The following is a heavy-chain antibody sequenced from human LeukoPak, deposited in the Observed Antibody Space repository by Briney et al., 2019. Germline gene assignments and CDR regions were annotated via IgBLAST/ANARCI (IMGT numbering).Heavy chain of an antibody. V-gene: IGHV1-69*05. J-gene: IGHJ5*02. CDR2: IIPIFGTA. D-gene: IGHD1-26*01. Sequence: ASVKVPCKASGCTFSSYATSWVRQAPGQGLEWMGGIIPIFGTANYAQKLEGRVTITTDESTSTAYMELNSLRCEDTAVYYCAIREWFDPWGQGTLVTVSS. CDR3: AIREWFDP. CDR1: GCTFSSYA.